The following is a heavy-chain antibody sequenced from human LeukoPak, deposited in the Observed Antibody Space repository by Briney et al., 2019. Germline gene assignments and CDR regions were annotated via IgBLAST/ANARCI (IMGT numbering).Heavy chain of an antibody. D-gene: IGHD3-10*01. V-gene: IGHV4-34*01. CDR1: GGSFSGYY. CDR2: INHSGST. Sequence: SETLSLTCAVYGGSFSGYYWSWIRQPPGKGLEWIGEINHSGSTNYNPSLKSRVTLSVDTSKNQFSLKLSSVTAADTAVYYCARASSGFYYYYGMDVWGKGTTVTVSS. J-gene: IGHJ6*04. CDR3: ARASSGFYYYYGMDV.